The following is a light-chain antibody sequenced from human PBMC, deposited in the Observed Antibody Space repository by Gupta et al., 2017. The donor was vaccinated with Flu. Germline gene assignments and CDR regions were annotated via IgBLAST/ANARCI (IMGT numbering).Light chain of an antibody. CDR3: LHRSNWPGT. V-gene: IGKV3-11*01. Sequence: EIVLTQSPSTLSSSLGERATLTCRASQSVSSYLAWYHQKPGQAPRLLIYDASNSSTGISARFSASGSVTDFALTISSLEPEDFAVYYCLHRSNWPGTFGGGTKVEIK. CDR1: QSVSSY. J-gene: IGKJ4*01. CDR2: DAS.